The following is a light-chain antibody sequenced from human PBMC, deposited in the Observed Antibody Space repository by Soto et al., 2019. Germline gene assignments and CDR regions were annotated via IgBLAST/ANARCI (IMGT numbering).Light chain of an antibody. CDR2: GAS. V-gene: IGKV3-20*01. J-gene: IGKJ3*01. CDR1: QSVSSSY. Sequence: EIVLTQSPGTLSLSPGERATLSCRANQSVSSSYLAWYQQKPGQAPRLLIYGASSRATGIPDRFSGSGSGTDFTLNISRLEPEDFAVYYCQQYGSSLFTFGPGTKVDIK. CDR3: QQYGSSLFT.